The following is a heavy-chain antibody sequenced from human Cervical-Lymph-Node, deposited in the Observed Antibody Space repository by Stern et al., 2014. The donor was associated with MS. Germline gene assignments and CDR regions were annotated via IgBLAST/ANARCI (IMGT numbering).Heavy chain of an antibody. Sequence: VQLVQSGAEVKKPGASVKISCKAPGYKFTNYYIHWMRQAPGQGPEWMGMINPSGDSTTYAQKFQGRVTMTRDPSTSTVYMELSRLRSEDAAVYYCASGRLGYWGQGTQVTVSS. CDR3: ASGRLGY. V-gene: IGHV1-46*01. CDR2: INPSGDST. J-gene: IGHJ4*02. CDR1: GYKFTNYY.